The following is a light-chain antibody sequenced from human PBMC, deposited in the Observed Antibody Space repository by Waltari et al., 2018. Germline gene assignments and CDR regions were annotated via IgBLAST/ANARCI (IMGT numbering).Light chain of an antibody. CDR1: SSNIGNNF. J-gene: IGLJ2*01. CDR2: DN. Sequence: QSVLTQPPSVSAAPGQDVTISCSGSSSNIGNNFVSWYQQFPGTAPRLLIYDNKRPAVIPDRFAGSTSDTSATLGITGLQTGDEADDYCGTWDSSLGAAVFGGGTKVTVL. CDR3: GTWDSSLGAAV. V-gene: IGLV1-51*01.